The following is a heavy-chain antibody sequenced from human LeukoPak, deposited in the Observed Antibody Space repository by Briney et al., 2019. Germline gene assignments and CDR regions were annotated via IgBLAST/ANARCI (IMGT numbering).Heavy chain of an antibody. Sequence: ASVKVSCKASGYTFTSYYMHWVRQAPGQGLEWMGIINPSGGSTSYAQKFQGRVTMTRDTSMSTVYMELSSLRSEDTAVYYCARGYSSGWYSATYFQHWGQGTLVTVSS. CDR1: GYTFTSYY. J-gene: IGHJ1*01. V-gene: IGHV1-46*01. CDR3: ARGYSSGWYSATYFQH. D-gene: IGHD6-19*01. CDR2: INPSGGST.